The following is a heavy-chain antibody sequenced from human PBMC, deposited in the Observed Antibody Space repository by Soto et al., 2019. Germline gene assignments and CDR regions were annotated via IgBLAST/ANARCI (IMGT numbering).Heavy chain of an antibody. Sequence: SETLSLTCTVSGGSLTSYYWSWFRLPPGKGLEWIAYIYYSGSTYYNPSLKSRVTISVDTSKNQFSLKLSSVTAADTAVYYCARVAFNYYDSSGQPRGYGMDVWGQGTTVTVSS. D-gene: IGHD3-22*01. CDR2: IYYSGST. CDR3: ARVAFNYYDSSGQPRGYGMDV. CDR1: GGSLTSYY. J-gene: IGHJ6*02. V-gene: IGHV4-59*12.